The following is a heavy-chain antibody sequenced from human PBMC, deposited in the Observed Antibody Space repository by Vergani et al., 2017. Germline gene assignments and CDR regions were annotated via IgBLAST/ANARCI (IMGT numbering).Heavy chain of an antibody. CDR3: ACLTVTKLYYYYGMDV. CDR2: INPNSGGT. J-gene: IGHJ6*02. V-gene: IGHV1-2*02. Sequence: QVQLVQSGAEVKKPGASVKVSCKASGYTFTGYYMHWVRQAPGQGLEWMGWINPNSGGTNYEQKFQGRVTMTRDTSISTASMELSRLRSDDTAVYYCACLTVTKLYYYYGMDVWGQETTVTVSS. CDR1: GYTFTGYY. D-gene: IGHD4-11*01.